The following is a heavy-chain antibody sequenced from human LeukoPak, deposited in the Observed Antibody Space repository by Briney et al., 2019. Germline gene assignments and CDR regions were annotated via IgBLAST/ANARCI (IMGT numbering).Heavy chain of an antibody. CDR2: ISGRGGRT. V-gene: IGHV3-23*01. D-gene: IGHD3-9*01. Sequence: PGGSLRLSCAASGFISSDYSLHWVRQAPGKGLEWVSAISGRGGRTYYADSVKGRFTISRDNSENTLYLQMNRLRADDTAIYYCAKSTWFDYFDYWGQGTLVTVSS. CDR3: AKSTWFDYFDY. CDR1: GFISSDYS. J-gene: IGHJ4*02.